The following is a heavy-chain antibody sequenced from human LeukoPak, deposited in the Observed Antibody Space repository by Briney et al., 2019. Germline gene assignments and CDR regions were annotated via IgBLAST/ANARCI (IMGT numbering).Heavy chain of an antibody. CDR2: IYHGGST. Sequence: PSETLSLTCTVSGYSISSGYYWGWIRQPPGKGLEWIGNIYHGGSTYYNPSLKSRVTISLDTSKNQFSLKLSSVTAAGTAVYYCARDLGIVGATTWFDPWGQGTLVTVSS. CDR3: ARDLGIVGATTWFDP. CDR1: GYSISSGYY. D-gene: IGHD1-26*01. J-gene: IGHJ5*02. V-gene: IGHV4-38-2*02.